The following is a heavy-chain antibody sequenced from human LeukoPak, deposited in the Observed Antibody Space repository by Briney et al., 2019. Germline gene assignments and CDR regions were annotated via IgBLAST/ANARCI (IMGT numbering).Heavy chain of an antibody. Sequence: SETLSLTCTVSGGSISSSSYYWGWIRQPPGKGLEWIGSIYYSGSTYYNPSLKSRVTISVDTSKNQFSLKLSSVTAADTAVYYRARQTPNYYDSSGYRVGREHDYWGQGTLVTVSS. CDR2: IYYSGST. D-gene: IGHD3-22*01. CDR1: GGSISSSSYY. J-gene: IGHJ4*02. V-gene: IGHV4-39*01. CDR3: ARQTPNYYDSSGYRVGREHDY.